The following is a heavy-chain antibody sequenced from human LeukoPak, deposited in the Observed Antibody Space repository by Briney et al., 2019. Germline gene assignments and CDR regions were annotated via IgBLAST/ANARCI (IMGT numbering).Heavy chain of an antibody. J-gene: IGHJ5*02. CDR2: ISAYNGNT. CDR1: GYTLTSYG. CDR3: ARDGAVILGFDP. D-gene: IGHD3-9*01. Sequence: ASVKVSCKASGYTLTSYGISWVRQAPGQGLEWMGWISAYNGNTNYAQKLQGRVTMTTDTSTSTDYMELRSLRSDDTAVYYCARDGAVILGFDPWGQGTLVTVSS. V-gene: IGHV1-18*01.